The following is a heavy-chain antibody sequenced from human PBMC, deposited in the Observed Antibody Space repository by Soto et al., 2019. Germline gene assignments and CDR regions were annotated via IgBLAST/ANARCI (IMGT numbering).Heavy chain of an antibody. CDR2: ISSSTSTI. Sequence: GGSVRLSCAASGFTFSSYSMNWVRQAPGKGLEWVSYISSSTSTIYYADAVKGRFTISRDNAKNSLYLPMNRLRAEDTAVEYCARDQGHVSDYWGQGTLVPVSS. CDR1: GFTFSSYS. V-gene: IGHV3-48*01. CDR3: ARDQGHVSDY. J-gene: IGHJ4*02.